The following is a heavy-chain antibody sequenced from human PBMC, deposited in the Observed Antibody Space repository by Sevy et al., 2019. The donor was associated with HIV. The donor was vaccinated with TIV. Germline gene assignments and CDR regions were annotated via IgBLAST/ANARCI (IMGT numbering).Heavy chain of an antibody. J-gene: IGHJ6*02. V-gene: IGHV3-30-3*01. CDR3: ARDQAGAIAVARRAVFGYYGMDV. CDR2: ISYDGSNK. Sequence: RGSLRLSCAASGFTFSSYAMHWVRQAPGKGLEWVAVISYDGSNKYYADSVKGRFTISRDESDNTQFLQMNSLRPEDSAVYYWARDQAGAIAVARRAVFGYYGMDVWGQGTSVTVSS. CDR1: GFTFSSYA. D-gene: IGHD6-19*01.